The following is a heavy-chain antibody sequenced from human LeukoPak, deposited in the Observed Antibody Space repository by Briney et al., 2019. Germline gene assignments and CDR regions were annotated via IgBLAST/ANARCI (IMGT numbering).Heavy chain of an antibody. Sequence: GGSLRLSCAASGFTFSSYGMHWVRQVPGKGLEWVAVIWYDGSNKYYADSVKGRFTISRDNSKNTLYLQMNSLRAEDTAVYYCARDSGDGYNNEYPLGDFDYWGQGTLVTVSS. J-gene: IGHJ4*02. CDR2: IWYDGSNK. D-gene: IGHD5-24*01. CDR3: ARDSGDGYNNEYPLGDFDY. V-gene: IGHV3-33*01. CDR1: GFTFSSYG.